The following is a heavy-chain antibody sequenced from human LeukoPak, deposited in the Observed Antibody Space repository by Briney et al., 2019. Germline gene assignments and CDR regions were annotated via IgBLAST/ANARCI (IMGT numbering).Heavy chain of an antibody. CDR3: AKGRGSSWYRFDY. Sequence: GASVKVSCKASGYTFTSYDINWVRQATGQGLEWMGWMNPNSGNTGYAQKFQGRVTITRNTSISTAYMELSSLRSEDTAVYYCAKGRGSSWYRFDYWGQGTLVTVSS. D-gene: IGHD6-13*01. J-gene: IGHJ4*02. CDR1: GYTFTSYD. V-gene: IGHV1-8*03. CDR2: MNPNSGNT.